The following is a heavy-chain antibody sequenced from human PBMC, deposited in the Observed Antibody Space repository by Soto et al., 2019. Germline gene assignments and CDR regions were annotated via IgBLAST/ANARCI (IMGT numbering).Heavy chain of an antibody. D-gene: IGHD6-13*01. V-gene: IGHV3-21*01. CDR1: GFTFSSYS. J-gene: IGHJ4*02. CDR2: ISSSSSYI. Sequence: EVQLVESGGGLVKPGGSLRLSCAASGFTFSSYSMNWVRQAPGKGLEWVSSISSSSSYIYYPDSVKGRFTISRDNAKNSLYLQMNSLRAEDTAVYYCARVRAAAGTYRKYYFDYWGQGTLVTVSS. CDR3: ARVRAAAGTYRKYYFDY.